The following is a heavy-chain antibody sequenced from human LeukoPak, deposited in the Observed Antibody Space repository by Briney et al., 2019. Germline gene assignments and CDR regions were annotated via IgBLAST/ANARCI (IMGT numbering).Heavy chain of an antibody. D-gene: IGHD3-10*01. CDR1: GFTVSSNY. Sequence: GGSLRLSCAASGFTVSSNYMSWVRQAPGKGLEWVSVIYSGGSTYYADSVKGRFTISRDNSKNTLYLQVNSLRAEDPAVYYCARDQVDGSGIWDYWGQGTLVTVSS. CDR3: ARDQVDGSGIWDY. J-gene: IGHJ4*02. CDR2: IYSGGST. V-gene: IGHV3-53*01.